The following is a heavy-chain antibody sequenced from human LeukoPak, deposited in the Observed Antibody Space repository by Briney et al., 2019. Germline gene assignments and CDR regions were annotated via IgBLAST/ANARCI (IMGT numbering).Heavy chain of an antibody. Sequence: PGGSLRLSCAASGFTFSSYAMHWVRRAPGKGLEYVSGISSNGGSTYYANSVRGRFTISRDNSKNTLYLQMGSLRTEDMAMYYCARNPSVWGQGTLVTVSS. CDR1: GFTFSSYA. J-gene: IGHJ4*02. V-gene: IGHV3-64*01. CDR2: ISSNGGST. CDR3: ARNPSV.